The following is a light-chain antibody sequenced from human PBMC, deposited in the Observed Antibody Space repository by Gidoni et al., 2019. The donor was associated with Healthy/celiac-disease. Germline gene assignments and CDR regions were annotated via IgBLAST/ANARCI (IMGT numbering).Light chain of an antibody. J-gene: IGKJ1*01. CDR3: QQSYSTSWT. Sequence: DIQMTQSPSSLSASVGDRVTITCRASQSISSYLNWYQQKPGKAPKLLIYAASSLQSGVPSRFSGSGSGTDFTLTIRSLQPEDFATYDCQQSYSTSWTFGQGTKVEIK. V-gene: IGKV1-39*01. CDR1: QSISSY. CDR2: AAS.